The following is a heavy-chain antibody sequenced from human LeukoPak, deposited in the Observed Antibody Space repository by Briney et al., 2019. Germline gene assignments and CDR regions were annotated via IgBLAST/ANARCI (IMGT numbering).Heavy chain of an antibody. CDR3: ARVRGNSSPFDS. J-gene: IGHJ4*02. V-gene: IGHV3-21*01. D-gene: IGHD6-6*01. CDR1: EFTFSIYA. Sequence: GGSLRLSWAASEFTFSIYAMNWVRQAPGRGREGVSSISSNNSYIYYTDSVKGRFTISRDNAKNSLYLQLDSLRAEDTAFYYCARVRGNSSPFDSWGQGTLVTVSS. CDR2: ISSNNSYI.